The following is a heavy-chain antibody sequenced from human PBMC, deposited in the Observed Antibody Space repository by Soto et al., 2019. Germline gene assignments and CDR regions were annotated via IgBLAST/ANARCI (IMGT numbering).Heavy chain of an antibody. Sequence: QVQLVQSGAEVKKPGSSVKVSCKASGGTFSSYAISWVRQAPGQGLEWMGGIIPIFGTANDAQKFQGRVTITADESTSTAYMERSSLRSEDTAVYYCARSRTPSAVGWFDPWGQGTLVTVSS. CDR2: IIPIFGTA. CDR3: ARSRTPSAVGWFDP. J-gene: IGHJ5*02. CDR1: GGTFSSYA. V-gene: IGHV1-69*12. D-gene: IGHD6-19*01.